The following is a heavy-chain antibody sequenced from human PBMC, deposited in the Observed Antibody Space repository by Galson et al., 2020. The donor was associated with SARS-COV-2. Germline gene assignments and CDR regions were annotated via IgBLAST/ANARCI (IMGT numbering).Heavy chain of an antibody. J-gene: IGHJ6*01. CDR1: GFTFSNYR. CDR3: ARAHTDYYFGLDV. CDR2: ISSSSDYK. V-gene: IGHV3-21*01. Sequence: GGSLRLSCAASGFTFSNYRMNWVRQAPGKGLEWVSSISSSSDYKYYADSLKGRFTISRDNANSSLFLQLNSLRAEDTAIYYCARAHTDYYFGLDVWGQGTTGAVSS. D-gene: IGHD5-18*01.